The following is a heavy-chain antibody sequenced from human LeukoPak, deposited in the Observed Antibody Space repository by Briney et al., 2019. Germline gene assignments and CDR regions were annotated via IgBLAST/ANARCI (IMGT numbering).Heavy chain of an antibody. Sequence: GGSLRLSCAASGFTFSSYGMHWGRQAPGKGLEWVAVISYDGSNKYYADSVKGRFTISRDNSKNTLYLQMNSLRAEDTAVCYCAKDPQYQLPWGYYYYGMDVWGKGTTVTVSS. V-gene: IGHV3-30*18. CDR3: AKDPQYQLPWGYYYYGMDV. CDR1: GFTFSSYG. CDR2: ISYDGSNK. D-gene: IGHD2-2*01. J-gene: IGHJ6*04.